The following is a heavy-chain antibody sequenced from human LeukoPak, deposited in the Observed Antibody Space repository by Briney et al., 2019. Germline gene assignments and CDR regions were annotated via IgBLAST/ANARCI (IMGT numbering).Heavy chain of an antibody. J-gene: IGHJ4*02. CDR3: VRDLGHFDIDY. Sequence: GSLRLSCTASGFTFSSYGIHWVRQAPGKGLEWIGSVYSSGDTYYNPSVESRVTISRDTSKNQFSLKLTSVTAADTAVYYCVRDLGHFDIDYWGQGTLVIVSS. V-gene: IGHV4-39*07. CDR2: VYSSGDT. D-gene: IGHD3-9*01. CDR1: GFTFSSYG.